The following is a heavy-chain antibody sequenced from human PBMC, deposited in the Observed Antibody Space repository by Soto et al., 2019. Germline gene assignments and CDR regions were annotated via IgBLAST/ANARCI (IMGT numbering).Heavy chain of an antibody. D-gene: IGHD3-3*01. CDR1: GFRFSDYS. CDR2: ISSSSFTI. J-gene: IGHJ4*02. Sequence: EVHLVESGGRLVQPGGSLRLSCAASGFRFSDYSMNWVRQAPGRGLEWVSYISSSSFTIHYADSVEGRFAISRDNAKNSLYLQINSLRVEDTAVYYGARDYTDFWSAHFDYWGQGALVTFSS. V-gene: IGHV3-48*01. CDR3: ARDYTDFWSAHFDY.